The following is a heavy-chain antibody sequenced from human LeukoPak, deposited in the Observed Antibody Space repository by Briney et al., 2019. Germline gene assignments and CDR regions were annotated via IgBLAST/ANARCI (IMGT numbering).Heavy chain of an antibody. V-gene: IGHV5-51*01. CDR3: TSGPRIVYFAY. CDR1: GYSFTTYW. D-gene: IGHD1-26*01. J-gene: IGHJ4*02. CDR2: IYPGDSDT. Sequence: GESLKISCKGSGYSFTTYWIGWVRQMPGKGPEWMGIIYPGDSDTRYSPSFQGQVTISADKSISTAYLQWSSLKASDTAMYYCTSGPRIVYFAYWGQGTLVTVSS.